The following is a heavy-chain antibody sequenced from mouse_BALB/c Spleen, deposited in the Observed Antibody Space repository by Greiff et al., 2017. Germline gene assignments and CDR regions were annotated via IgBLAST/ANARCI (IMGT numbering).Heavy chain of an antibody. CDR1: GFSFTGHG. CDR3: ARDPIQRLSAMDY. D-gene: IGHD1-2*01. V-gene: IGHV2-6-7*01. J-gene: IGHJ4*01. Sequence: VKLVESGPGLVAPSQSLSITRTVSGFSFTGHGGKWVRQPPGKGLGWLGMIWGDGSTDDNSTLKSRLSISKDNSKSQVFLKMNSLQTDDTARYYCARDPIQRLSAMDYWGQGTSVTVSS. CDR2: IWGDGST.